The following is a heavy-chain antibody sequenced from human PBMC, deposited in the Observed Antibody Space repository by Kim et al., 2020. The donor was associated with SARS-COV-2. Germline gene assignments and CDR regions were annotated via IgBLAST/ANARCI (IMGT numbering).Heavy chain of an antibody. V-gene: IGHV3-23*01. Sequence: DSVKGRLTISRDNSKTTLYLQMNSLRAEDTAVYYCAKDRSYSSSFFWFDPWGQGTLVTVSS. J-gene: IGHJ5*02. D-gene: IGHD6-6*01. CDR3: AKDRSYSSSFFWFDP.